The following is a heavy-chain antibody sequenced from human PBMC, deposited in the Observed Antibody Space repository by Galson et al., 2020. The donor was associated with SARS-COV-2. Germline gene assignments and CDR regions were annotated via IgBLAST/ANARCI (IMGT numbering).Heavy chain of an antibody. V-gene: IGHV3-30-3*01. CDR1: GFTFSSYA. CDR2: ISYDGSNK. Sequence: GGSLRVSCAASGFTFSSYAMHWVRQAPGKGLEWVAVISYDGSNKYYADSVKGRFTISRDNSKNTLYLQMNSLRAEDTAVYYCARDLSIVQVVPGTHTDAPFDYWGQGTLVTVSS. D-gene: IGHD3-22*01. CDR3: ARDLSIVQVVPGTHTDAPFDY. J-gene: IGHJ4*02.